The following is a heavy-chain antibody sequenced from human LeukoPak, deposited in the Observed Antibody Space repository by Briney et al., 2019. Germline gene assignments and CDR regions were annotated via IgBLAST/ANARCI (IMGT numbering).Heavy chain of an antibody. D-gene: IGHD6-13*01. V-gene: IGHV3-74*01. CDR1: GFTFNNYW. Sequence: GGSLRLSCAASGFTFNNYWMHWVRQAPGKGLVWVARTNTHGTSANYADSVKGRFIISRDNANSTLYLQMNGLRDEDTGVYYALAGYYYYYMDVWGKGTTVTVSS. J-gene: IGHJ6*03. CDR3: LAGYYYYYMDV. CDR2: TNTHGTSA.